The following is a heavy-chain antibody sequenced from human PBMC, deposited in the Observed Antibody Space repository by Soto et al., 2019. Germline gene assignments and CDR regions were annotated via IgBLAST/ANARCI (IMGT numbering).Heavy chain of an antibody. CDR1: GGTFSSYA. D-gene: IGHD6-6*01. CDR2: IIPIFGTA. J-gene: IGHJ5*02. Sequence: SVKVSCKASGGTFSSYAISWVRQTPGQGIEWMGGIIPIFGTANYAQKFQGRVTITADKSTSTAYMGLSSLRSEDTAVYYCATEYSSSQGWFDPWGQGTLVTVSS. CDR3: ATEYSSSQGWFDP. V-gene: IGHV1-69*06.